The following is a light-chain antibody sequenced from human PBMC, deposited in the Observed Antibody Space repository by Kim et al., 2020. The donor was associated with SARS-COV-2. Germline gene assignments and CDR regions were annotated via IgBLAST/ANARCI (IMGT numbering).Light chain of an antibody. CDR1: QAISSY. CDR2: AAS. J-gene: IGKJ1*01. CDR3: LKYNSAPWT. Sequence: ASVGDRVTITCRASQAISSYLAWYQQKPGKGPKLLVYAASALHSGVPSRFSGSGFGTHFTLTISSLQPEDVATYYCLKYNSAPWTFGQGTKVDIK. V-gene: IGKV1-27*01.